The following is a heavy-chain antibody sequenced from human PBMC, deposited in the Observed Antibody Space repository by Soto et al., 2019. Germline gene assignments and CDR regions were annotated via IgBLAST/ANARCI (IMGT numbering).Heavy chain of an antibody. D-gene: IGHD6-13*01. CDR1: GGSISSSNW. Sequence: SETLSLTCAVSGGSISSSNWWSWVRQPPGKGLEWIGEIYHSGSTNYNPSLKSRVTISVDKSKNQFSLKLSSVTAADTAVYYCARGSLVEQQQGLDPWGQGTLVTVSS. CDR3: ARGSLVEQQQGLDP. CDR2: IYHSGST. V-gene: IGHV4-4*02. J-gene: IGHJ5*02.